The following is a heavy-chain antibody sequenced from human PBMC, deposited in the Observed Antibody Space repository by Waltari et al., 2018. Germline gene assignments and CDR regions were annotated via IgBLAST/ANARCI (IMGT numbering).Heavy chain of an antibody. J-gene: IGHJ5*02. CDR3: ATSPLRFLEWVNWFDP. Sequence: EVQLVQSGAEVKKPGATVKISCKASGYTFTDYYMHWVQQAPGKGLEWMGRVYPEDVETIYAEKFQGRVTITADTSTDTAYMELTSLRSEDTAVYYCATSPLRFLEWVNWFDPWGQGTLVTVSS. CDR2: VYPEDVET. V-gene: IGHV1-69-2*01. D-gene: IGHD3-3*01. CDR1: GYTFTDYY.